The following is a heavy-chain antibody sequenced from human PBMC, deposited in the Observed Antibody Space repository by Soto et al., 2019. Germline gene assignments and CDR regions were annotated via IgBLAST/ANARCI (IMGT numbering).Heavy chain of an antibody. CDR3: AREIVDTAMDPTKTYYYYYGMDV. V-gene: IGHV1-46*01. D-gene: IGHD5-18*01. J-gene: IGHJ6*02. CDR1: GYTFTSYY. CDR2: INPSGGST. Sequence: ASVKVSCKASGYTFTSYYMHWVRQAPGQGLEWMGIINPSGGSTSYAQKFQGRVTMTRDTSTSTVYMELSSLRSEDTAVYYCAREIVDTAMDPTKTYYYYYGMDVWGQGTTVTVSS.